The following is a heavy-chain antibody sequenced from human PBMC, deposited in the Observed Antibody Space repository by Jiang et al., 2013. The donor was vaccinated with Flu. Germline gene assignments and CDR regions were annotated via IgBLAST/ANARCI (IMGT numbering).Heavy chain of an antibody. Sequence: WVSAISGSGASTYYADSVRGRFTISRDNSKNTLYLQMNSLRADDTAEYYCAKGFTSNWPYYFDFWDQGTLVTVSS. D-gene: IGHD4-11*01. V-gene: IGHV3-23*01. CDR2: ISGSGAST. CDR3: AKGFTSNWPYYFDF. J-gene: IGHJ4*02.